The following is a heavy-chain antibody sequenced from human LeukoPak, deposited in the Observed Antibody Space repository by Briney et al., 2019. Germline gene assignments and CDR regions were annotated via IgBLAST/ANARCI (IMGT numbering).Heavy chain of an antibody. CDR1: GGSISSYS. V-gene: IGHV4-4*07. CDR3: ARGLGFDY. J-gene: IGHJ4*02. CDR2: FKSSGST. Sequence: KASETLSLTCSVSGGSISSYSWSWIRQPAGKGLEWIGRFKSSGSTNYNPSLKSRVTISVDTSENQFSLKLSSVTAADTAVYCCARGLGFDYWGQGTLVTVSS.